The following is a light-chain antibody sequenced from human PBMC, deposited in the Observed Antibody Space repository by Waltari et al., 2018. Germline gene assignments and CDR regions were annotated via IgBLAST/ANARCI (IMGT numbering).Light chain of an antibody. CDR3: MQVAQFPHT. CDR1: QSLRHSDGNTY. CDR2: KVS. V-gene: IGKV2-24*01. J-gene: IGKJ1*01. Sequence: DIMLTQTPLSSPVTLGQPASISCMSSQSLRHSDGNTYLSWLHLRPGQPPRLLIFKVSNRISGVPDRFSGSGSETHFTLNISRVEAEDVGIYYCMQVAQFPHTFGQGTRVDFK.